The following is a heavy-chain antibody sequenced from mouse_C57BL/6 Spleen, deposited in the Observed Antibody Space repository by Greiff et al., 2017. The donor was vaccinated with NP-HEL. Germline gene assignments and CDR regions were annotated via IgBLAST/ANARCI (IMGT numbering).Heavy chain of an antibody. CDR2: IYPGDGDT. Sequence: VQVVESGPELVKPGASVKISCKASGYAFSSSWMNWVKQRPGKGLEWIGRIYPGDGDTNYNGKFKGKATLTADKSSSTAYMQLSSLTSEDSAVYFCAREGGNPLNYWGQGTSVTVSS. CDR1: GYAFSSSW. CDR3: AREGGNPLNY. J-gene: IGHJ4*01. V-gene: IGHV1-82*01. D-gene: IGHD2-1*01.